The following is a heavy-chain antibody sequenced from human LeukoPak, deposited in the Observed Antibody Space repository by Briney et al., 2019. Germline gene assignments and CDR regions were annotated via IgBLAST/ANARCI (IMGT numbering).Heavy chain of an antibody. CDR2: VYHRGST. CDR3: GRGVGPVLALAGPDWIDP. V-gene: IGHV4-38-2*01. J-gene: IGHJ5*02. Sequence: PSETLSLTCAVSSYFNNRGYYWGWIRQPPGKGLEYIGSVYHRGSTYYNPSLKSRVTISLDASKNQFSLKLNSVTAADTAVYYCGRGVGPVLALAGPDWIDPWGQGTLVTISS. D-gene: IGHD6-19*01. CDR1: SYFNNRGYY.